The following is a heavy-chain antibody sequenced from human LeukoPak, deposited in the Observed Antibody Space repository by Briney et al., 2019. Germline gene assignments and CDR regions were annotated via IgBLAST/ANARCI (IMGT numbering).Heavy chain of an antibody. Sequence: ASAKVSCKASGYTFTGYYVHWVRQAPGQGLEWMGWINPNTGDTNYAQKFQGRVTMTRDTSINTAYMDLSGLRSDDTAVYYCSRYYRYFDYWGQGTPVTVSS. V-gene: IGHV1-2*02. CDR3: SRYYRYFDY. J-gene: IGHJ4*02. D-gene: IGHD3-10*01. CDR2: INPNTGDT. CDR1: GYTFTGYY.